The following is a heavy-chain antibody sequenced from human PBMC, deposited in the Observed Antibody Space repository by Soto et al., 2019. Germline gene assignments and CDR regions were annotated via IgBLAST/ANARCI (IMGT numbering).Heavy chain of an antibody. V-gene: IGHV6-1*01. CDR2: TYYRSKWYN. CDR3: ARDGMGSSWWGDYYYYYVMEV. D-gene: IGHD6-13*01. J-gene: IGHJ6*02. CDR1: GDSVSSNSAA. Sequence: SQTLSLTCAISGDSVSSNSAAWNWIRQSPSRGLEWLGRTYYRSKWYNDYAVSVKSRITINPDTSKNQFSLQLNSVTPEDTAVYYCARDGMGSSWWGDYYYYYVMEVWGQGTTVTVS.